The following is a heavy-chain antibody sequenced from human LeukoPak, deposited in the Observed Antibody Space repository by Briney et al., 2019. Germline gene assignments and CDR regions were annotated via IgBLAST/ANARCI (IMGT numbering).Heavy chain of an antibody. V-gene: IGHV3-33*08. Sequence: GGSLRLSCAASGFTFSSYGMHWVRQAPGKGLEWVAVIWYDGSNKCYADSVKGRFTLTRDNSKNTLHLQMNSLRAEDTAVYYCARGGASSHFDYWGQGTLVTVSS. CDR3: ARGGASSHFDY. J-gene: IGHJ4*02. CDR1: GFTFSSYG. CDR2: IWYDGSNK. D-gene: IGHD2-15*01.